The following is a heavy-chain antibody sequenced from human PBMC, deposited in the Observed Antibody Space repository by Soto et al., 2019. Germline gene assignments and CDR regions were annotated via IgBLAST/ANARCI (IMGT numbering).Heavy chain of an antibody. V-gene: IGHV1-18*01. CDR2: ISAYNGNT. CDR1: GYTFTSYG. Sequence: ASVKVSCKASGYTFTSYGISWARQAPGQGLEWMGWISAYNGNTNYAQKLQGRVTMTTDTSTSTAYMELRSLRSEDTAVYYCARGPTPQGAGGYWFLDYYYYMDVWGKGTTVTVSS. CDR3: ARGPTPQGAGGYWFLDYYYYMDV. D-gene: IGHD2-21*02. J-gene: IGHJ6*03.